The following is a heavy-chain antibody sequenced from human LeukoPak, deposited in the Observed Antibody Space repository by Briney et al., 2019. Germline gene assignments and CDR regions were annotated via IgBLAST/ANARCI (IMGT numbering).Heavy chain of an antibody. D-gene: IGHD3-3*01. Sequence: PSQTLSLTCTVSGGSISSGDDYWSWIRQHPGKGLEWIGYIYYSGSTSYNPSLKSRVTIPVDTSKNQFSLKLSSVTAADTAVYYCARETLEWLLDYWGQGTLVTVSS. J-gene: IGHJ4*02. V-gene: IGHV4-31*03. CDR2: IYYSGST. CDR1: GGSISSGDDY. CDR3: ARETLEWLLDY.